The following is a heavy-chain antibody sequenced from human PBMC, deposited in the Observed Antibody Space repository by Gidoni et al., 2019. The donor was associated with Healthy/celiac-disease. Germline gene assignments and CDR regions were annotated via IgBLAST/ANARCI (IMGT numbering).Heavy chain of an antibody. CDR2: IYYSGST. Sequence: QLQLQESGPGLVKPSETLSLTCTVSGGSISSSSYYWGWIRQPPGKGLEWIGSIYYSGSTYYNPSLKSRVTISVDTSKNQFSLKLSSVTAADTAVYYCALYSSSWHPEKQNWFDPWGQGTLVTVSS. D-gene: IGHD6-13*01. J-gene: IGHJ5*02. CDR3: ALYSSSWHPEKQNWFDP. V-gene: IGHV4-39*01. CDR1: GGSISSSSYY.